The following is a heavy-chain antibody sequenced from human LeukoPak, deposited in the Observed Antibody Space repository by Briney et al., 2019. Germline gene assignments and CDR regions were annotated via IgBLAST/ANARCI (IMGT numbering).Heavy chain of an antibody. D-gene: IGHD3-22*01. CDR2: ISSSGSTI. CDR3: AREVRLSYYYDSSGRGAFDI. Sequence: GGSLRLSCAASGFTFSDYYMSWIRQAPGKGLEWVSYISSSGSTIYYADSVKGRFTISRDNAKNSLYLQMNSLRAEDTAVYYCAREVRLSYYYDSSGRGAFDIWGQGTMVTVSS. CDR1: GFTFSDYY. V-gene: IGHV3-11*01. J-gene: IGHJ3*02.